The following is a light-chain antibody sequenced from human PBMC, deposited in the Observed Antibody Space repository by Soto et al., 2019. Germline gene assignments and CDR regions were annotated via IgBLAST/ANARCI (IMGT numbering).Light chain of an antibody. V-gene: IGLV2-8*01. CDR3: ISYAGSNNPVI. CDR1: SSDVGGYTY. J-gene: IGLJ2*01. CDR2: EVS. Sequence: QSALTQPPSASGSPGQSVTISCTGTSSDVGGYTYVSWYQQHPGKAPKFMIYEVSKRPTGVPDRFSGSKSGNTAYLTVSGLQADDEADYYCISYAGSNNPVIFGGGTKLTVL.